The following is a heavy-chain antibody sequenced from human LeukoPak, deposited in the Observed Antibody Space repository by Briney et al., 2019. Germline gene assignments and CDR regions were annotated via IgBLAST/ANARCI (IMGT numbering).Heavy chain of an antibody. V-gene: IGHV3-23*01. J-gene: IGHJ4*02. D-gene: IGHD3-22*01. CDR2: ITYTGGTT. CDR3: AKGRYYDSSGYALLDY. Sequence: GGSLRLSCAASGFIFSSCTMNWVRQAPGKGLEWVATITYTGGTTYYADSVKGRFTIPRDNSKNTLYLQMNSLRAEDTAVYYCAKGRYYDSSGYALLDYWGQGTLVTVSS. CDR1: GFIFSSCT.